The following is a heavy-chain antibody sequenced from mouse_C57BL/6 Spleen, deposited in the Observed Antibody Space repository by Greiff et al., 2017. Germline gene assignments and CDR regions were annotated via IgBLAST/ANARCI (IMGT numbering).Heavy chain of an antibody. CDR1: GYTFTSYW. CDR3: ARRLSTTVVNYAMDY. D-gene: IGHD1-1*01. J-gene: IGHJ4*01. Sequence: VQLQQPGTELVKPGASVKLSCKASGYTFTSYWMHWVKPRPGQGLEWIGNINPSNGGTNYNEKVKSKATLTVDKSSSTAYMQLSSLTSEDSAVYYCARRLSTTVVNYAMDYWGQGTSVTVSS. V-gene: IGHV1-53*01. CDR2: INPSNGGT.